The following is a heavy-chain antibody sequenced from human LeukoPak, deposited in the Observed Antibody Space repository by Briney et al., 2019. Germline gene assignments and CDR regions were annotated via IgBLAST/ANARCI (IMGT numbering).Heavy chain of an antibody. CDR1: GGSISTFS. CDR2: IYIKST. CDR3: ARDTTVASGMQY. V-gene: IGHV4-59*01. J-gene: IGHJ4*02. Sequence: SETLSLTCTVSGGSISTFSWSWIRQFPGKGLEWIGTIYIKSTNYNPSLKSRVAISVDTSKNQFSLRLDSVTTADTAVYYCARDTTVASGMQYWGQGTLVTVSS. D-gene: IGHD6-19*01.